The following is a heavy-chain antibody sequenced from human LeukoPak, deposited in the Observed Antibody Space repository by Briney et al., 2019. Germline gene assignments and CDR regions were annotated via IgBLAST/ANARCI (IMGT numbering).Heavy chain of an antibody. Sequence: EASVKVSCKASGYTFTSYAMNWVRQAPGQGLEWMGWINTNTGNPTYAQGFTGRFVFSLDTSVSTAYLRISSLKAEDAAVYYCARDSEWIQLWQGSMDVWGQGTTVTVSS. J-gene: IGHJ6*02. CDR1: GYTFTSYA. D-gene: IGHD5-18*01. V-gene: IGHV7-4-1*02. CDR2: INTNTGNP. CDR3: ARDSEWIQLWQGSMDV.